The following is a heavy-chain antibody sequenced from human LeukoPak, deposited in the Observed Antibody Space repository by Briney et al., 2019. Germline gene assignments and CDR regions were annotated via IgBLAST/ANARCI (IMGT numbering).Heavy chain of an antibody. CDR2: IYNSGST. V-gene: IGHV4-38-2*02. D-gene: IGHD3-16*01. Sequence: PSETLSLTCTVSGYSISSGYYWGWIRQSPGKGLEWIGSIYNSGSTYYNPSLKSRVTISVDTSKNQFSLKLSSVTAADTAVYYCARVPRGSRVDYWGQGTLVTVSS. CDR3: ARVPRGSRVDY. J-gene: IGHJ4*02. CDR1: GYSISSGYY.